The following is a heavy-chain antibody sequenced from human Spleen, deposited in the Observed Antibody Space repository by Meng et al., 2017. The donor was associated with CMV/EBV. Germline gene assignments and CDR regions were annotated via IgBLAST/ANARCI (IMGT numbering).Heavy chain of an antibody. V-gene: IGHV3-7*01. Sequence: GESLKISCAASGFTFSSYWMGWVRQGPGKGLEWVANIKPDGSENWSTDSVKGRFTISRDNAKNSLFLQMNSLRADDTAVYFCATLGFRRIDYWGQGTLVTVSS. J-gene: IGHJ4*02. CDR1: GFTFSSYW. D-gene: IGHD5-18*01. CDR2: IKPDGSEN. CDR3: ATLGFRRIDY.